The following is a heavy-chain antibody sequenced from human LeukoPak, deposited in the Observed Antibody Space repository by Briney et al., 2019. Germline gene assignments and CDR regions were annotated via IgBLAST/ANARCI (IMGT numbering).Heavy chain of an antibody. V-gene: IGHV4-4*07. D-gene: IGHD4-17*01. CDR1: GGSISSDY. J-gene: IGHJ5*02. CDR2: IYTSGST. CDR3: ARGPLTVTRGFDP. Sequence: SETLSLTCTVSGGSISSDYWNWIRQPAGKGLEWIGRIYTSGSTHYNPSLKSRVTMSVDTSKNQFSLKLSSVTAADTAVYYCARGPLTVTRGFDPWGQGTLVTVSS.